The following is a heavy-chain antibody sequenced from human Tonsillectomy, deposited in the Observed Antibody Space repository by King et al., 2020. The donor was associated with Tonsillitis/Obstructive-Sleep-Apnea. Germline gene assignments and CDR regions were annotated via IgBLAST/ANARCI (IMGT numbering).Heavy chain of an antibody. Sequence: VQLVESGGGVVQPGRSLRLSCAASGFTFSSYAMLWVRQAPGKGLEWVAVISYDGSKKYYADSVKGRFTISRDNSKNTVYLQMNSLRGEDTAVYYCAREIGSSGWYPHFDYWGQGTLVTVSS. J-gene: IGHJ4*02. V-gene: IGHV3-30*04. CDR2: ISYDGSKK. D-gene: IGHD6-19*01. CDR3: AREIGSSGWYPHFDY. CDR1: GFTFSSYA.